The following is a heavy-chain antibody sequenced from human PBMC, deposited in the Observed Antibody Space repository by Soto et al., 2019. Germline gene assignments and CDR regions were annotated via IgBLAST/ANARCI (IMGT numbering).Heavy chain of an antibody. D-gene: IGHD3-10*01. CDR1: GYSFTSYW. Sequence: GESLKISCKTSGYSFTSYWFGWVRQKPVEGPEWMATIYPGDSDARYSPSFEGQVIVSADDSISTAYLQWSSLKASDTAMYYCASRKYGSGDNWGQRTQVPGS. CDR3: ASRKYGSGDN. CDR2: IYPGDSDA. J-gene: IGHJ4*02. V-gene: IGHV5-51*01.